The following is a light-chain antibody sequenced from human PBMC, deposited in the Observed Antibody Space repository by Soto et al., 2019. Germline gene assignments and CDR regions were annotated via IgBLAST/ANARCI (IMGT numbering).Light chain of an antibody. J-gene: IGKJ1*01. CDR3: LQYQSWR. CDR1: QHISNTW. Sequence: DIQMTQSPSTLSAFVGDRVTITCRASQHISNTWVAWYQQKPGNAPKLLIYKTSILESGVPSRFSGSGSGTQFTLTISSLQPDDSATYFCLQYQSWRFGQGTTVEIK. V-gene: IGKV1-5*03. CDR2: KTS.